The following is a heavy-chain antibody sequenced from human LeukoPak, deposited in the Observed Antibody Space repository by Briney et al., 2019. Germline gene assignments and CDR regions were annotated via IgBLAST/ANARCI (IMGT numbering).Heavy chain of an antibody. D-gene: IGHD3-22*01. CDR3: ARKWYYYDSSGDEVDAFDI. Sequence: EASVKVSCKASGYTFTGYYMHWVRQAPGQGLEWMGIINPSGGSTSYAQKFQGRVTMTRDMSTSTVYMELSSLRSEDTAVYYCARKWYYYDSSGDEVDAFDIWGQGTMVTVSS. CDR2: INPSGGST. CDR1: GYTFTGYY. V-gene: IGHV1-46*01. J-gene: IGHJ3*02.